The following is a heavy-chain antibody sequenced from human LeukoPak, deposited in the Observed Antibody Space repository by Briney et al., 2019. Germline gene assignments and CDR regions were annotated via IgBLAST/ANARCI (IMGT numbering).Heavy chain of an antibody. V-gene: IGHV3-30-3*01. CDR3: ARVREPLDYYYGLAV. Sequence: GGSLRLSCATSRFTFSDYAMHWVRQAPGKGLQWVAIVSYDGSNKYYADSVQGRFIMSKDNSRNTLFLLMNSLRTDDTAVYYCARVREPLDYYYGLAVWGQGTSVTVSS. CDR2: VSYDGSNK. D-gene: IGHD1-26*01. J-gene: IGHJ6*02. CDR1: RFTFSDYA.